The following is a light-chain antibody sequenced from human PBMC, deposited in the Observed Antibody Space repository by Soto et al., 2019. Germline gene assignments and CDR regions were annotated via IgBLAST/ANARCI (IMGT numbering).Light chain of an antibody. CDR2: DAS. V-gene: IGKV3-11*01. CDR3: QQRSNWPSIT. Sequence: EIVLAQSPATLSLSPGERATLSCMAGESVSTYLAWYQQKPGQAPRLLMYDASNRATGIPARFSGSGSGTDFTLTISSLEPEDSAVYYCQQRSNWPSITFGQGTRLEIK. CDR1: ESVSTY. J-gene: IGKJ5*01.